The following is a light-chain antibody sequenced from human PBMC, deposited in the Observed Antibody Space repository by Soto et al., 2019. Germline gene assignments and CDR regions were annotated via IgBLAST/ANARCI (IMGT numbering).Light chain of an antibody. Sequence: QSALTQPASVSGSPGQSITISCTGTSSDVGGYNYVSWYQQHPGKAPKLLIYEINTRPSGVSNRFSGSKSGNTASLTISWLQAEDEGDYYCNSFTSSSTVVFGGGTKVTVL. CDR2: EIN. CDR1: SSDVGGYNY. V-gene: IGLV2-14*01. J-gene: IGLJ2*01. CDR3: NSFTSSSTVV.